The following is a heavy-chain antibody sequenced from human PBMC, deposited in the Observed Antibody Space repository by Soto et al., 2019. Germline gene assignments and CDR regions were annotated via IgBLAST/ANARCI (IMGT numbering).Heavy chain of an antibody. V-gene: IGHV2-5*02. CDR2: IYWDDDK. Sequence: QITLKESGPTLVKPTQTLTLTCTFSGFSLSTSGVGVGWIRQPPGKALEGLALIYWDDDKRDSPFLKSRLTITNATSNNQLALTMTNMDPVDTATYYCAHSHYRSSSYYFDFWGQGTLVTVSS. D-gene: IGHD6-6*01. CDR1: GFSLSTSGVG. J-gene: IGHJ4*02. CDR3: AHSHYRSSSYYFDF.